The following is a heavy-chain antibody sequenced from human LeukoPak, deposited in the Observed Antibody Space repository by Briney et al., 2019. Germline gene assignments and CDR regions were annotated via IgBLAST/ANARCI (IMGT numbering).Heavy chain of an antibody. CDR3: ARGYFDY. CDR1: GFTFSSYS. Sequence: GGSLRLSCAASGFTFSSYSMNWVRQAPGKGLEWVSFISSSTDTIYYADSVKGRFIISRDNAKNSLYLQMNSLREEDTAVYYCARGYFDYWGQGSLVTVSS. CDR2: ISSSTDTI. V-gene: IGHV3-48*02. J-gene: IGHJ4*02.